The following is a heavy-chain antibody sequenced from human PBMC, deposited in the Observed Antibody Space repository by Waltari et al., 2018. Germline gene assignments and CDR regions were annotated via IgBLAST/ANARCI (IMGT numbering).Heavy chain of an antibody. CDR2: IYYSGST. Sequence: QLQLQESGPGLVKPSETLSLTCTVSGGSISSSSYYWGWIRQPPGKGLEWIGSIYYSGSTYCDPSLKSRVTISVDTSKNQFSLKLSSVTAADTAVYYCARGIAAAATYWYFDLWGRGTLVTVSS. D-gene: IGHD6-13*01. CDR3: ARGIAAAATYWYFDL. CDR1: GGSISSSSYY. J-gene: IGHJ2*01. V-gene: IGHV4-39*07.